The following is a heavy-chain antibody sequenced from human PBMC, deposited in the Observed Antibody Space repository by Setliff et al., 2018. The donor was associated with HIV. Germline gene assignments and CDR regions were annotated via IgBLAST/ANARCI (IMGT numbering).Heavy chain of an antibody. CDR2: IYYSGST. D-gene: IGHD6-19*01. CDR3: ARDVVGVAGSYWYFDL. J-gene: IGHJ2*01. V-gene: IGHV4-61*01. CDR1: SASISSHYSSHY. Sequence: SETLSLTCTVSSASISSHYSSHYWTWIRQSPGKGLEWIGYIYYSGSTSYNPSLKSRVTISLDTSKNQFSLRLRSVTSADTAVYYCARDVVGVAGSYWYFDLWGLGTLVTVSS.